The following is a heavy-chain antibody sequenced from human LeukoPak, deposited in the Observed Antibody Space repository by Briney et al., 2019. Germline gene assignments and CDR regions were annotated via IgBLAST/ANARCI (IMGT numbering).Heavy chain of an antibody. CDR1: GFTFSSYG. D-gene: IGHD6-19*01. CDR3: ARGYSSGWSYYFDY. CDR2: IWYDGSNK. Sequence: PGGSLRLSCAASGFTFSSYGMHWVRQAPGKGLEWVAVIWYDGSNKYYADSVKGRFTISRDNSKNTLYLQMNSLRAEDTAMYYCARGYSSGWSYYFDYWGQRTLVTVSS. J-gene: IGHJ4*02. V-gene: IGHV3-33*01.